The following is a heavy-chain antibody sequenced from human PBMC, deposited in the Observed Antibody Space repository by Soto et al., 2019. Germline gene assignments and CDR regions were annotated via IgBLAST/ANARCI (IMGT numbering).Heavy chain of an antibody. CDR2: IYYSGST. Sequence: SETLSLTCTVSGGSISSSSYYWGWIRQPPGKGLEWIGSIYYSGSTYYNPSLKSRVTISVATSNNQFSLQLSSVTAADTAVYYCASRPLMALWGNWFDPWGQGTLVTVSS. J-gene: IGHJ5*02. V-gene: IGHV4-39*01. D-gene: IGHD3-16*01. CDR3: ASRPLMALWGNWFDP. CDR1: GGSISSSSYY.